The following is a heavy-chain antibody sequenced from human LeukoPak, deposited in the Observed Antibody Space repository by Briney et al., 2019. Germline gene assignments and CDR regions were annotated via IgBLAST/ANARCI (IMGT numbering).Heavy chain of an antibody. CDR1: GGSFSGYY. V-gene: IGHV4-34*01. CDR3: VRGKWLQLDY. D-gene: IGHD5-24*01. CDR2: INHSEST. Sequence: SETLSLTCAVYGGSFSGYYWSWIRQPPGKGLEWIWEINHSESTNYNPTLKSRVTISVDTSKNQFSLKLSSVTAADTAVYYCVRGKWLQLDYWGQGTLVTVSS. J-gene: IGHJ4*02.